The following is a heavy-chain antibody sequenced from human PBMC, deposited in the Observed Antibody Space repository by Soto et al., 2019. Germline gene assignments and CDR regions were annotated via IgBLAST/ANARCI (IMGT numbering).Heavy chain of an antibody. D-gene: IGHD6-6*01. CDR1: GFSFTGYY. CDR3: AKDLTRQLAYWLDP. Sequence: AVKVSCKASGFSFTGYYIHWLRQAPGQGLEWMGWINAHSGGTEYAQKFQGRVTLTRDTSISTAYMTLSSLRSDDTAIYYCAKDLTRQLAYWLDPWGQGTQVTVSS. V-gene: IGHV1-2*02. J-gene: IGHJ5*02. CDR2: INAHSGGT.